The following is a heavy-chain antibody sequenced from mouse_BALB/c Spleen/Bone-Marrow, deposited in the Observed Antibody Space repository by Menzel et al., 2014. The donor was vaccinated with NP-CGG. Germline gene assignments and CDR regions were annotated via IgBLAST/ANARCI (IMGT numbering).Heavy chain of an antibody. CDR3: ARPFQPRRARDS. Sequence: VQLQQSGPELVRPGASVKMSCKASDYTFXSYWMHWVKQRPGQGLEWIGMIDPSNSETRLNQKFKDKATLNVDKSSNTAYMHPSGLTSEDSAVYYCARPFQPRRARDSGGQGSSVTFSS. J-gene: IGHJ4*01. V-gene: IGHV1-74*01. CDR1: DYTFXSYW. CDR2: IDPSNSET. D-gene: IGHD6-1*01.